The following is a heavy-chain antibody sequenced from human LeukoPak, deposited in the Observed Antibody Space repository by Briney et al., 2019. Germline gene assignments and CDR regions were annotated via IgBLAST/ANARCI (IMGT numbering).Heavy chain of an antibody. J-gene: IGHJ6*03. CDR2: ISSTGSNT. CDR1: GFTFSSYA. V-gene: IGHV3-23*01. Sequence: GGSLRLSCATSGFTFSSYAVAWVRQAPGKGLEWVSSISSTGSNTYYADSVKGRFTISRDNSKNTLSLQMNTPTGEDTAVYYCAARRGYYHYMDVWGKGNTVTVSS. D-gene: IGHD3-3*01. CDR3: AARRGYYHYMDV.